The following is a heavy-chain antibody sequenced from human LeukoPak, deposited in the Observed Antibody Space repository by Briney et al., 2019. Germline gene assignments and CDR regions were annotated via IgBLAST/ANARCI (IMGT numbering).Heavy chain of an antibody. Sequence: ASVKVSCKASGYTFTSYYMHWVRQAPGQGLEWMGIINPSGTSTSYAQKFQGRVTMATDTSTSTVYMELSSLRSDDTAVYYCARGSERSGYPRRWFDPWGQGTLVTVSS. V-gene: IGHV1-46*01. J-gene: IGHJ5*02. D-gene: IGHD3-3*01. CDR1: GYTFTSYY. CDR3: ARGSERSGYPRRWFDP. CDR2: INPSGTST.